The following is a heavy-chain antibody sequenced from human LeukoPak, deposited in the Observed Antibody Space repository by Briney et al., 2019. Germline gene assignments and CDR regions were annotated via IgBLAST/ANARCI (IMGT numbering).Heavy chain of an antibody. V-gene: IGHV4-34*01. D-gene: IGHD6-19*01. Sequence: PSETLSLTCAVYGGSFSGYYWSWIRQPPGKGLEWIGEINHSGSTNYNPSLKSRVTISVDTSKNQFSLKLSSVTTADTAVYYCTHTGGYSSGFFDYWGQGTLVTVSS. CDR2: INHSGST. J-gene: IGHJ4*02. CDR1: GGSFSGYY. CDR3: THTGGYSSGFFDY.